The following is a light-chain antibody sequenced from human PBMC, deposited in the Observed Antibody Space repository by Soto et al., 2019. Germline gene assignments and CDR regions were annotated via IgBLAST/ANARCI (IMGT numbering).Light chain of an antibody. CDR3: QQRSNWPIT. J-gene: IGKJ5*01. V-gene: IGKV3-11*01. Sequence: EIVLTQSPATLSLSPGERATLSCRASQSVSSYLAWYQQQPGQAPRLLIYDASNRATGIPARFSGSGSGTDFTLTISSLEPEDFAVYYCQQRSNWPITFGQGTRLE. CDR1: QSVSSY. CDR2: DAS.